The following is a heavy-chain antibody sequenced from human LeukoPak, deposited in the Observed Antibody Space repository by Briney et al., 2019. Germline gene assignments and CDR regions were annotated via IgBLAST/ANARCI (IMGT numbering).Heavy chain of an antibody. Sequence: SETLSLTCVVYGGYFSGYYWHWIRQPPGKGLEWIGEINHGGSTKSNPSLKSRVTISADTSKNQFSLKLSSVTAADTAVYYWQLVMVNPTRDYWGQGTLVTVSS. D-gene: IGHD2/OR15-2a*01. J-gene: IGHJ4*02. CDR2: INHGGST. CDR1: GGYFSGYY. CDR3: QLVMVNPTRDY. V-gene: IGHV4-34*01.